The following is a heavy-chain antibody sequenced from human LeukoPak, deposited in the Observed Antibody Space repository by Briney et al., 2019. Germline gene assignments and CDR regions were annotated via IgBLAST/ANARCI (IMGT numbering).Heavy chain of an antibody. CDR3: ARHYGP. Sequence: GSLRLSCTASGFTFSSYWMSWIRQPHGKGLEWIGSIYYSGSTYYNPSLKSRVTISVDTSKNQFSLKLNSVTATDTAVYYCARHYGPWGQGTLVTVSS. J-gene: IGHJ4*02. CDR1: GFTFSSYW. CDR2: IYYSGST. D-gene: IGHD3-10*01. V-gene: IGHV4-39*01.